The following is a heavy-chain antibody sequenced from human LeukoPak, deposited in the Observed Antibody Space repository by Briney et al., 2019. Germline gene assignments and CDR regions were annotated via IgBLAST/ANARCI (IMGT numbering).Heavy chain of an antibody. Sequence: GGSLRLSCAASGFTFSSYWMSWVRQAPGKGLEWVANIKQDGSEKYYVDSVKGRFTISRDNAKNSLYLQMNSLRAEDTAVYYCARDLIAVASDSRFDPWGQGTLVTVSS. V-gene: IGHV3-7*01. J-gene: IGHJ5*02. CDR3: ARDLIAVASDSRFDP. CDR2: IKQDGSEK. CDR1: GFTFSSYW. D-gene: IGHD6-19*01.